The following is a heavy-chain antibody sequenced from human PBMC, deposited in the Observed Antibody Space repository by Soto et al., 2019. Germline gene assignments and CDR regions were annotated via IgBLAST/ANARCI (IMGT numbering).Heavy chain of an antibody. CDR1: GYNFISYG. CDR3: ARADDSSFLHFEY. J-gene: IGHJ4*02. Sequence: QVQLVQSGAEVQKPGASVKLSCKTSGYNFISYGISWVRQAPGQGLDWMGWINTYNGNVNYAQKVQGRVTMTTDPSTGTAYMELRSLISDDTAVYYCARADDSSFLHFEYWGQGTLVTVAS. CDR2: INTYNGNV. V-gene: IGHV1-18*01. D-gene: IGHD3-22*01.